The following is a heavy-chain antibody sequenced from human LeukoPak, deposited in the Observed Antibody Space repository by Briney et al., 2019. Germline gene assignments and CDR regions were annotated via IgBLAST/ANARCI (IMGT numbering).Heavy chain of an antibody. Sequence: PSETLSLTCTVSGDSVTTTNFYWGWIRQAPGEGLEWIGSLYYGVNTYYKPSLKSRVTISVDTSLNQFSLILTSVTAADTGVYYCARLRVQLLASSYYMDVWGKGTTVTVSS. V-gene: IGHV4-39*01. J-gene: IGHJ6*03. D-gene: IGHD6-13*01. CDR3: ARLRVQLLASSYYMDV. CDR2: LYYGVNT. CDR1: GDSVTTTNFY.